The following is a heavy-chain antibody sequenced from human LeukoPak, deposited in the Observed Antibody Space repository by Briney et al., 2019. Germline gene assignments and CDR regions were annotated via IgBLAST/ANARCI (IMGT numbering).Heavy chain of an antibody. V-gene: IGHV3-43*02. Sequence: GGSLRLSCVASGLPIADFAMHWVRQAPGKGLEWVSLISGDGVSTFYAESVKGRFSISRDNSKNSLYLEMNSLRTEDAAMYYCAKESGKFDYWGQGTLVAVSS. CDR3: AKESGKFDY. CDR1: GLPIADFA. CDR2: ISGDGVST. J-gene: IGHJ4*02.